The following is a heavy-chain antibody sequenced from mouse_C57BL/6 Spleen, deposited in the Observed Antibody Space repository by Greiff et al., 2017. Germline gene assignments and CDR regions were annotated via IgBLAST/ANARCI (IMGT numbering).Heavy chain of an antibody. Sequence: QVHVKQPGAELVKPGASVKLSCKASGYTFTSYWMHWVKQRPGQGLEWIGMIHPNSGSTNYNEKFKSKATLTVDKSSSTAYMQLSSLTSEDSAVYYCARGALAHYFDYWGQGTTLTVSS. J-gene: IGHJ2*01. V-gene: IGHV1-64*01. D-gene: IGHD6-1*01. CDR1: GYTFTSYW. CDR3: ARGALAHYFDY. CDR2: IHPNSGST.